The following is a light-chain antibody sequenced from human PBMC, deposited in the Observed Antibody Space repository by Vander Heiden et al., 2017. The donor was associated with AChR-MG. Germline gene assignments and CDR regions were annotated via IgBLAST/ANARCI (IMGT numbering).Light chain of an antibody. CDR3: QQRSNWPT. CDR1: QSVSSY. V-gene: IGKV3-11*01. CDR2: DAS. Sequence: EIVLTQSPATLSLSPGARATLSCSASQSVSSYLAWYQQKPGQAPRLLIYDASNRATGIPARFSGSGSGTDFTLTISSLEPEDFAVYYCQQRSNWPTFGQGTKLEIK. J-gene: IGKJ2*01.